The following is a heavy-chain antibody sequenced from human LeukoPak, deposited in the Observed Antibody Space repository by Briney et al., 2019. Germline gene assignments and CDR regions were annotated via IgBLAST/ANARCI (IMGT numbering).Heavy chain of an antibody. J-gene: IGHJ4*02. CDR2: IWYDGSNK. D-gene: IGHD7-27*01. Sequence: GGSLRLSCAASGFTFSSYGMHWVRHAPGKGLEWVAVIWYDGSNKYYADSVKGRFTISRDNSKNTLYLQMNSLRAEDTAVYYCARTSNWEYYFDYWGQGTLVTVSS. V-gene: IGHV3-33*01. CDR1: GFTFSSYG. CDR3: ARTSNWEYYFDY.